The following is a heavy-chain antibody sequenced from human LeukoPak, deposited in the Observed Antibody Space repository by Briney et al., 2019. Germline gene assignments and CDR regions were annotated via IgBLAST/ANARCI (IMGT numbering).Heavy chain of an antibody. CDR3: ARLGGYNLSRNAFDI. V-gene: IGHV4-39*01. CDR1: GGSVSNTAYY. D-gene: IGHD5-24*01. Sequence: SETLSLTCTVSGGSVSNTAYYWGWIRQTPGKGLEWIGNAYVNGHTYYNPSLKSRVTIVVDTSKNEFSLKLSSVTAADTAVYYCARLGGYNLSRNAFDIWGRGTLVTVSS. J-gene: IGHJ3*02. CDR2: AYVNGHT.